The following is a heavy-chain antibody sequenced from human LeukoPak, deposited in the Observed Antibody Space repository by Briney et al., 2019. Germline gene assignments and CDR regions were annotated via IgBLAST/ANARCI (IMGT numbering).Heavy chain of an antibody. D-gene: IGHD3-16*01. V-gene: IGHV3-21*04. CDR3: ATDATKGLGFDY. Sequence: GGSLRLSCAAADSSFNGYTLNWVRQAPGKGLEWIASISSSSEITSHADSVKGRFTISRDTAKNSVFLQLNSVRAEDTAIYYCATDATKGLGFDYWGQGTLVTVSS. J-gene: IGHJ4*02. CDR1: DSSFNGYT. CDR2: ISSSSEIT.